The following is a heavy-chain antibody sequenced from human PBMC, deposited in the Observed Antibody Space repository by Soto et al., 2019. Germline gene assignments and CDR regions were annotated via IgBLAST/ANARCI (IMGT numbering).Heavy chain of an antibody. CDR2: ISGSGGST. V-gene: IGHV3-23*01. CDR1: GFTFSSYA. J-gene: IGHJ4*02. Sequence: PGGSLRLSCAASGFTFSSYAMSWVRQAPGKGLEWVSAISGSGGSTYYADSVKGRFTISRDNSKNTLYLQMNSLRAEDTAVYYCAKTSGGRIAVARIGAFAYFDYWGQGTLVTVSS. CDR3: AKTSGGRIAVARIGAFAYFDY. D-gene: IGHD6-19*01.